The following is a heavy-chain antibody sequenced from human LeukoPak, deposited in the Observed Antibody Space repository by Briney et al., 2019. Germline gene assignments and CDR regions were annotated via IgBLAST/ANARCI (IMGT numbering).Heavy chain of an antibody. D-gene: IGHD1-26*01. CDR3: ARDKRADEGSKFDY. Sequence: GGSLRLSCAASGFTLSSYWMSWVRQVPGKGLEWVANIKQDGSERHYVDSVKGRFTISRDNAKNSLYLQMNTLRAEDTAVYYCARDKRADEGSKFDYWGQGIPVTVSS. CDR2: IKQDGSER. CDR1: GFTLSSYW. J-gene: IGHJ4*02. V-gene: IGHV3-7*03.